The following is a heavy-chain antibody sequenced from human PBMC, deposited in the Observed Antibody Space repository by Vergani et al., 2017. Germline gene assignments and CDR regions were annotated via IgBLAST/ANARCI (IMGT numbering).Heavy chain of an antibody. CDR2: IIPIFGTT. CDR1: GGTFSSNS. Sequence: QGQLAQSGAEVKKPGSSVKVSCKASGGTFSSNSISWVRQAPGQGLEWMGRIIPIFGTTSYAQKFQGRVTILAYESTSTAYMELSSLRSEDTAVYYCARAPGDCSSTSCYVEHYYYYYMDVWGKGTTVTVSS. V-gene: IGHV1-69*13. CDR3: ARAPGDCSSTSCYVEHYYYYYMDV. J-gene: IGHJ6*03. D-gene: IGHD2-2*01.